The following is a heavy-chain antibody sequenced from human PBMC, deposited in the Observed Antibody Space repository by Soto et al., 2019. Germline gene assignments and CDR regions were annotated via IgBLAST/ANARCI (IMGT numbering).Heavy chain of an antibody. J-gene: IGHJ1*01. CDR2: VFYTGTT. CDR1: GGSISSTTHH. D-gene: IGHD2-15*01. Sequence: SETLSLTCTVSGGSISSTTHHWAWVRQPPGKGLEWIASVFYTGTTYYTPSLKSRVIISVDTSKNQFSLRLSSVTAADTAMYYCARQFGYCSGGSCYDHWYFQHWGQGTLVTVSS. CDR3: ARQFGYCSGGSCYDHWYFQH. V-gene: IGHV4-39*01.